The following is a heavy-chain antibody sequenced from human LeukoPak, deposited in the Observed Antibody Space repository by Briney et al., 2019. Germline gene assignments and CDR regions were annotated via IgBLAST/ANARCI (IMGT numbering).Heavy chain of an antibody. CDR1: EFIFSGYW. CDR2: IKQDGSEK. J-gene: IGHJ4*02. D-gene: IGHD6-13*01. CDR3: ARDGFVGAADY. V-gene: IGHV3-7*01. Sequence: GGSLRLSCAASEFIFSGYWMNWVRQAPGKGLEWVANIKQDGSEKQYVDSVRGRFIISRDNAKNSLYLQMNSLRVEDTAVYYCARDGFVGAADYWGQGTLVTVSS.